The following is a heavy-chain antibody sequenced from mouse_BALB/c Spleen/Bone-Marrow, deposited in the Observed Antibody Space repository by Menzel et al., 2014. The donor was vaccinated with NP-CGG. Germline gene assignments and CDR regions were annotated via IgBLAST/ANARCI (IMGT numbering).Heavy chain of an antibody. J-gene: IGHJ4*01. CDR3: ASNYYGYAMDY. Sequence: VQLQQSGPELVKPGASVKISCKASGYPFTGYYMHWVKQSHVKSLKWIGRINPYNGATSYNQNFKDKASLTVDKSSSTAYMELHSLTSEDSAVYYCASNYYGYAMDYWGQGTSVTVSS. D-gene: IGHD1-1*01. V-gene: IGHV1-31*01. CDR2: INPYNGAT. CDR1: GYPFTGYY.